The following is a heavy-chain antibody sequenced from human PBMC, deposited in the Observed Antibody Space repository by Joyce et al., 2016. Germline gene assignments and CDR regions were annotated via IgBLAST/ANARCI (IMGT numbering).Heavy chain of an antibody. Sequence: EVQLVESGGGLVQPGGSLRLSCAASGFTFSNYWMNWVRQVPGKGLEWVANIRKEDGSEKYYADPVRGRFAISRDNADNSLYLQMNSLRAEDTAVYYCARDVIVGYSYVGLDSWGQGTLVTVSS. CDR1: GFTFSNYW. V-gene: IGHV3-7*03. J-gene: IGHJ4*02. CDR2: IRKEDGSEK. D-gene: IGHD5-18*01. CDR3: ARDVIVGYSYVGLDS.